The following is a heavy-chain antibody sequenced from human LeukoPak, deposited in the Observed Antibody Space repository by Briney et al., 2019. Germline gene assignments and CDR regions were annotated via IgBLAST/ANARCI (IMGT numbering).Heavy chain of an antibody. Sequence: GESLKISCKGSGYTFSSQWIAWVRQMPGKGPEYMGIIYPGDSDTRYSPSFQGQVTISVDKSISTAYLQWSSLKASDTAMYYCARHLKYSGGGHYFDYWGQGTPVTVSS. CDR3: ARHLKYSGGGHYFDY. CDR1: GYTFSSQW. J-gene: IGHJ4*02. CDR2: IYPGDSDT. V-gene: IGHV5-51*01. D-gene: IGHD2-21*01.